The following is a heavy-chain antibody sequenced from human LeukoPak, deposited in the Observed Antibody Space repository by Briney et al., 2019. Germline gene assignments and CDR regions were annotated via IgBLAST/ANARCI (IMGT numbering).Heavy chain of an antibody. Sequence: PGGSLRLSCAASGFTFSSYSMNWVRQAPGKGLEWVSSISSSSSYIYYADSVKGRFTISRDNAKNSLYLQMNSLGDEDTAVYYCARVSVEMATIRWGQGTLVTVSS. J-gene: IGHJ4*02. CDR1: GFTFSSYS. V-gene: IGHV3-21*01. CDR2: ISSSSSYI. D-gene: IGHD5-24*01. CDR3: ARVSVEMATIR.